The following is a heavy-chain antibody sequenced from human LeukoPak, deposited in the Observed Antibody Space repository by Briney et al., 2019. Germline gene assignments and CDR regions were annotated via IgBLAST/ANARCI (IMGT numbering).Heavy chain of an antibody. Sequence: PGGSLRLSCAASGFTFSSYAMSWVRQAPGKGLEWVSAISGSGGSTYYADSVKGRFTISRGNSKNTLYLQMNSLRAEDTAVYYCAKVRPYCSSTSCQPYYFDYWGQGTLVTVSS. V-gene: IGHV3-23*01. CDR2: ISGSGGST. J-gene: IGHJ4*02. D-gene: IGHD2-2*01. CDR1: GFTFSSYA. CDR3: AKVRPYCSSTSCQPYYFDY.